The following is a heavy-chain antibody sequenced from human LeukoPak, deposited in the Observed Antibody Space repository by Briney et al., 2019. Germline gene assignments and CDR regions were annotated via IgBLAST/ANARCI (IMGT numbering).Heavy chain of an antibody. V-gene: IGHV3-74*01. CDR2: INSDGINT. CDR1: GFTFSNYW. D-gene: IGHD4-23*01. Sequence: GGSLRLSCAASGFTFSNYWMHWVRQAPGKGLVWVSRINSDGINTSYADSVKGRFTISRDNAKNSLYLQMNSLRAEDTAVYYCARGGGYSALMDVWGKGTTVTVSS. J-gene: IGHJ6*03. CDR3: ARGGGYSALMDV.